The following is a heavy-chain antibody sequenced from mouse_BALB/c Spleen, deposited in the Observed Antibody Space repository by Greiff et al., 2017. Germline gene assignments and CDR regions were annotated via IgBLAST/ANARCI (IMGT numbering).Heavy chain of an antibody. Sequence: EVQLVESGGGLVQPGGSLKLSCAASGFTFSDYYMYWVRQTPEKRLEWVATISDGGSYTYYPDSVKGRFTISRDNAKNNLYLQMSSLKSEDTAMYYCASGNPWFAYWGQGTLVTVSA. J-gene: IGHJ3*01. V-gene: IGHV5-4*02. CDR2: ISDGGSYT. CDR3: ASGNPWFAY. D-gene: IGHD2-1*01. CDR1: GFTFSDYY.